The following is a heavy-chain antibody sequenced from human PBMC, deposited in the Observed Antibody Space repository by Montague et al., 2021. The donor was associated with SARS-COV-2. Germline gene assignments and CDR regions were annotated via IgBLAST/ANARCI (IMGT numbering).Heavy chain of an antibody. CDR1: GGSIRNYN. CDR2: VFYTGST. Sequence: SETLSLTCAVAGGSIRNYNWGWIRQPPGKGLEWIGYVFYTGSTNYNPSLKSRVTISIDTPKNQISLRVTSVTAADTAKYYCASHNAGDFGLLDYWGQGTLVTVSS. D-gene: IGHD3/OR15-3a*01. V-gene: IGHV4-59*08. CDR3: ASHNAGDFGLLDY. J-gene: IGHJ4*02.